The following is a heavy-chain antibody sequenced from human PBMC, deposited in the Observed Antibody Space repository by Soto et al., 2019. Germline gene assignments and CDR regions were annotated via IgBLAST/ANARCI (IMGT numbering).Heavy chain of an antibody. Sequence: SETLSLTCTVSGGSISSSSYYWGWIRQPPWKGLEWIGSIYYSGSTYYNPSLKSRVTISVDTSKNQFSLKLSSVTAADTAVYYCARRFDSDSPTTDTWELPYWYFDLWGRGXLVTVHS. J-gene: IGHJ2*01. CDR1: GGSISSSSYY. D-gene: IGHD1-26*01. V-gene: IGHV4-39*01. CDR3: ARRFDSDSPTTDTWELPYWYFDL. CDR2: IYYSGST.